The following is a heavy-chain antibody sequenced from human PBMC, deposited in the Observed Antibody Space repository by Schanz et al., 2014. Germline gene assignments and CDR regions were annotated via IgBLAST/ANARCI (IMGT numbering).Heavy chain of an antibody. CDR2: MNPNSGNT. Sequence: QVQLVQSGAEVKKPGASVKVSCKASGYNITSNDVTWVRQATGQGLEWMGWMNPNSGNTGYAQKLQGRVTMTTDTSTSPSFMELKSLRSDGTAVYYCAKGGYSSGWYQQDIARFAYWGQGTLVTVSS. D-gene: IGHD6-19*01. CDR1: GYNITSND. V-gene: IGHV1-8*01. CDR3: AKGGYSSGWYQQDIARFAY. J-gene: IGHJ4*02.